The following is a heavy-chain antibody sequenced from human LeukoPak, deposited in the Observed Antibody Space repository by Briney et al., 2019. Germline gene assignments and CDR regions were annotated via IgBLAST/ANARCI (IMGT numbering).Heavy chain of an antibody. D-gene: IGHD6-13*01. J-gene: IGHJ5*02. CDR1: GYTFTGYY. CDR2: INPNSGGT. V-gene: IGHV1-2*02. Sequence: ASVKVSCKASGYTFTGYYMHWVRQAPGQGLEWMGWINPNSGGTNYAQKFQGRVTMTRDNSKNTLYLQMNSLRAEDTAVYYCAKDKPLAAAGHDWFDPWGQGTLVTVSS. CDR3: AKDKPLAAAGHDWFDP.